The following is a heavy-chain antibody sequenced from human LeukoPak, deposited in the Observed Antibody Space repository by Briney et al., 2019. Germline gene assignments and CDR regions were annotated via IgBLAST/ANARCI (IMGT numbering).Heavy chain of an antibody. J-gene: IGHJ4*02. CDR1: GGSFSGYY. CDR3: ARRTPWGDYRYDY. CDR2: INHSGST. D-gene: IGHD4-11*01. V-gene: IGHV4-34*01. Sequence: PSETLSLTCAVYGGSFSGYYWSWIRQPPGKGLEWIGEINHSGSTNYNPSLKSRVTISVDTSKNQFSLKLSSVTAADTAVYYCARRTPWGDYRYDYGGQGTLVTVSS.